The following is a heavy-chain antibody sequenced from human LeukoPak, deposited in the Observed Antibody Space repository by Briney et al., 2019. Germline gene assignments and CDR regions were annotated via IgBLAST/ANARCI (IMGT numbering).Heavy chain of an antibody. V-gene: IGHV4-34*01. J-gene: IGHJ2*01. CDR2: INHSGST. Sequence: SETLSLTCAVYGGSFSEYYWIWIRQPPGKGLEWIGEINHSGSTNYNPSLKSRVTISIDTSKNQFSLKLSSVTAADTAVYYCARLDVNKAHWYFDLWGRGTLVTVSS. CDR1: GGSFSEYY. CDR3: ARLDVNKAHWYFDL. D-gene: IGHD3/OR15-3a*01.